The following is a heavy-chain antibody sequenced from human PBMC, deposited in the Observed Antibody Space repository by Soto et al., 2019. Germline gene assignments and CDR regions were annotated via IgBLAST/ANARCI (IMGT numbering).Heavy chain of an antibody. CDR1: GYSFTSHW. V-gene: IGHV5-10-1*01. CDR2: IDPSDSYT. CDR3: ARRLSGPKEEYNAYYFYGLDV. J-gene: IGHJ6*02. D-gene: IGHD1-1*01. Sequence: PGESLKISCQGSGYSFTSHWITWVCQTPGKGLEWMGRIDPSDSYTNYSPSFQGRVTISADRSISTAFLQWSSLEASDTAIYYCARRLSGPKEEYNAYYFYGLDVWGQGTTVTVSS.